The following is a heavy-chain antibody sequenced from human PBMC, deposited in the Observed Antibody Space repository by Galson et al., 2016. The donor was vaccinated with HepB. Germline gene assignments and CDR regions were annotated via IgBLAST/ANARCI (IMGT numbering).Heavy chain of an antibody. CDR2: IKQDGNMK. J-gene: IGHJ4*02. CDR1: GFTFSSYW. Sequence: SLRLSCAASGFTFSSYWMSWVRLAPGKGLEWVANIKQDGNMKEYVDSVKGRFTITRDNAKSSLYLQVNSLRAEDTAVYFCAREGRGGFDNWGRGTLVTVSS. D-gene: IGHD3-16*01. V-gene: IGHV3-7*01. CDR3: AREGRGGFDN.